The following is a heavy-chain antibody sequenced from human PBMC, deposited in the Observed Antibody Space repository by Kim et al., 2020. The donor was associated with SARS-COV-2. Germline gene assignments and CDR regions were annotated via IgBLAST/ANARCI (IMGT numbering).Heavy chain of an antibody. V-gene: IGHV3-23*01. D-gene: IGHD6-19*01. CDR1: GFTLGNTV. CDR3: AKDRGGSGWPVFDC. J-gene: IGHJ4*02. Sequence: GGSLRLSCAASGFTLGNTVMSWVRQAPGRGLEWVSTIRATSETTWYADSVNGRFTISRDKPKDTVYLQLDSLRDDDTAGYYCAKDRGGSGWPVFDCWGQGALVTVSS. CDR2: IRATSETT.